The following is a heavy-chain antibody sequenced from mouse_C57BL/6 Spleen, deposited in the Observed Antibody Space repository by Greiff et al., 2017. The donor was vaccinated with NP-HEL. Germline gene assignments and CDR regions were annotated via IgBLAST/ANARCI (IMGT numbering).Heavy chain of an antibody. J-gene: IGHJ3*01. CDR1: GYAFTNYL. CDR2: INPGSGGT. V-gene: IGHV1-54*01. D-gene: IGHD2-1*01. CDR3: AHCNYDRFAY. Sequence: VQLQQSGAELVRPGTSVKVSCKASGYAFTNYLIEWVKQRPGQGLEWIGVINPGSGGTNYNEKFKGKATLTADKSSSTAYMQLSSLTSEDSAVFFWAHCNYDRFAYWGQGTLVTVSA.